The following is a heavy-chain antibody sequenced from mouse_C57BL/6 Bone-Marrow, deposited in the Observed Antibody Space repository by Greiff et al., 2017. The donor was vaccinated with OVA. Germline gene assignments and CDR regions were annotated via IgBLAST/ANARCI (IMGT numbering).Heavy chain of an antibody. CDR3: ARKRTAQGYYYAMDY. Sequence: VQLQQSGAELVKPGASVKLSCKASGYTFTSYWMHWVKQRPGQGLEWIGMIHPNSGSTNYNEKFKSKATLTVDKSSSTAYMQLSSLTSEDSAVYYCARKRTAQGYYYAMDYWGQGTSVTVSS. J-gene: IGHJ4*01. V-gene: IGHV1-64*01. D-gene: IGHD3-2*02. CDR2: IHPNSGST. CDR1: GYTFTSYW.